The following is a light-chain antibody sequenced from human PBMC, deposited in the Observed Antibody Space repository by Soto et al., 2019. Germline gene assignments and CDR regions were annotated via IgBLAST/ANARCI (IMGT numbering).Light chain of an antibody. Sequence: DIQMTPSPSSLSASVVYRVTITCLASQSISSYLNWYQQKPGKAPKLLIYKASSLESGVPSRFSGSGSGTEFTLTISSLQPDDFATYYCQKYNSYPRTCGQGTKGDIK. CDR2: KAS. CDR1: QSISSY. V-gene: IGKV1-5*03. J-gene: IGKJ1*01. CDR3: QKYNSYPRT.